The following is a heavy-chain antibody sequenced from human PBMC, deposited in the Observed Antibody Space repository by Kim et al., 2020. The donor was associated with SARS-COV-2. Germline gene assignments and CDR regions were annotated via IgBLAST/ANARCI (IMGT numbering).Heavy chain of an antibody. CDR1: GYTFTGYY. J-gene: IGHJ4*02. Sequence: ASVKVSCKASGYTFTGYYIHWVRQAPGQGLEWMGRINPNSGGTNYTQNFQGRLTLTRDTSISTAYMELRRLRSDDTAVYYCARVGEYGSGSYASFWGQGTLVTVSS. V-gene: IGHV1-2*02. CDR2: INPNSGGT. D-gene: IGHD3-10*01. CDR3: ARVGEYGSGSYASF.